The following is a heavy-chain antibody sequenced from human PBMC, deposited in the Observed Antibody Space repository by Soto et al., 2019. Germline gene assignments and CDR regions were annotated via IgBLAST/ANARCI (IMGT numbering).Heavy chain of an antibody. V-gene: IGHV4-4*02. CDR1: GGSISSSNW. D-gene: IGHD2-2*02. Sequence: ASETLSLTCAVSGGSISSSNWWSWVRQPPGKGLEWIGEIYHSGSTNYNPSLKSRVTISVDKSKNQFSLKLSSVTAADTAVYYCARDSPAAIARFDYWGQGTLVTVSS. J-gene: IGHJ4*02. CDR2: IYHSGST. CDR3: ARDSPAAIARFDY.